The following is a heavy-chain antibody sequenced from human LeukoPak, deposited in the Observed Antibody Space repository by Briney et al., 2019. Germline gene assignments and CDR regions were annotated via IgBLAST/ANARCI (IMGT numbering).Heavy chain of an antibody. CDR3: ARVSIGWYSFDY. J-gene: IGHJ4*02. V-gene: IGHV3-74*01. CDR1: GFTFSTYW. D-gene: IGHD6-19*01. CDR2: INPDGTTT. Sequence: GGSLRLSCAASGFTFSTYWMHWVRQAPGKGLVWVSRINPDGTTTSYADPVKGRFTISRDNAKDTVYLQMNSLRAEDTAVYYCARVSIGWYSFDYWGQGTLVTVSS.